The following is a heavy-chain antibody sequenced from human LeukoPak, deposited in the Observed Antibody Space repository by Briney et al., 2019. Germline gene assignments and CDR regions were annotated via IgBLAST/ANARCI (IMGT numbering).Heavy chain of an antibody. CDR1: GGSISSGSYY. V-gene: IGHV4-61*02. CDR2: IYTSGST. Sequence: SQTLSLTCTVSGGSISSGSYYWSWIRQPAGKGLEWIGRIYTSGSTNYNPSLKSRVTISVDTSKNQFSLKLSSVTAADTAVYYCARGTRFLESPPDAFDIWGQGTMVTVSS. D-gene: IGHD3-3*01. CDR3: ARGTRFLESPPDAFDI. J-gene: IGHJ3*02.